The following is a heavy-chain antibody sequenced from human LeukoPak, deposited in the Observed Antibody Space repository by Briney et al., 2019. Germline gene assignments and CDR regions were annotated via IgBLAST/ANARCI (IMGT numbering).Heavy chain of an antibody. V-gene: IGHV4-59*12. D-gene: IGHD6-6*01. Sequence: SETLSLTCTVSGGSLTTYYWSWIRQPPGKGLEWVGTIYYSGNTYYSPSLKSRVTISVDRSKNQFSLEVTSVTAADTAVYYCARESLAARRIDYWGQGTLVTVSS. CDR2: IYYSGNT. J-gene: IGHJ4*02. CDR3: ARESLAARRIDY. CDR1: GGSLTTYY.